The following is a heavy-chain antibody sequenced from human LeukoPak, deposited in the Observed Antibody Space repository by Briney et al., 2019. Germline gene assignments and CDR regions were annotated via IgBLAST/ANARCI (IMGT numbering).Heavy chain of an antibody. Sequence: SETLSLTCKVSGGSISSYYWSWIRQPPGKGLEWIGYVYYSGNTNYNPSLKSRVTIPVDTSKNQLSLNLTSVTAADTAVYYCARDQTFGSGRFHYWGQGTLVTVSS. V-gene: IGHV4-59*01. CDR1: GGSISSYY. J-gene: IGHJ4*02. D-gene: IGHD3-10*01. CDR2: VYYSGNT. CDR3: ARDQTFGSGRFHY.